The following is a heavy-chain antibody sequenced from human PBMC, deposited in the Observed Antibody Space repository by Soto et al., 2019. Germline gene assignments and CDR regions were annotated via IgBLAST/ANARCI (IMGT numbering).Heavy chain of an antibody. D-gene: IGHD6-19*01. J-gene: IGHJ4*02. CDR2: IKQDGSET. CDR3: ARGWATTAGTGDN. V-gene: IGHV3-7*01. Sequence: ELQLVESGGGLVQPGGSLRLSCVVSGFSFSNYWMSWVRQAPGKGLEWVANIKQDGSETYYVDSVKGRFPISRDNAETSLYLQMTSLRGDDTAVYYCARGWATTAGTGDNWGQGTLVIVSS. CDR1: GFSFSNYW.